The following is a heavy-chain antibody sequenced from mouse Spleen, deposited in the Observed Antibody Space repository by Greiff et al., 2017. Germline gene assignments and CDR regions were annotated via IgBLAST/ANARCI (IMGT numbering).Heavy chain of an antibody. CDR1: GYTFTDYE. J-gene: IGHJ3*01. D-gene: IGHD1-2*01. Sequence: QVHVKQSGAELVRPGASVTLSCKASGYTFTDYEMHWVKQTPVHGLEWIGAIDPETGGTAYNQKFKGKAILTADKSSSTAYMELRSLTSEDSAVYYCTSQLYGPRRAYWGQGTLVTVSA. CDR3: TSQLYGPRRAY. CDR2: IDPETGGT. V-gene: IGHV1-15*01.